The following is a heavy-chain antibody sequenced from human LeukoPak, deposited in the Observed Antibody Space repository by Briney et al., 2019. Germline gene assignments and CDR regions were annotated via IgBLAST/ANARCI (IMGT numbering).Heavy chain of an antibody. V-gene: IGHV3-23*01. CDR3: AKGGGYYYYMDV. CDR1: GFTFSSYA. CDR2: ISGSGGST. Sequence: GGSLRLSCAASGFTFSSYAMSWVRQAPGKGLEWVSAISGSGGSTYYADSVKGRFTISRDNSKNTLYLRMNSLRAEDTAVYYCAKGGGYYYYMDVWGKGTTVTVSS. J-gene: IGHJ6*03.